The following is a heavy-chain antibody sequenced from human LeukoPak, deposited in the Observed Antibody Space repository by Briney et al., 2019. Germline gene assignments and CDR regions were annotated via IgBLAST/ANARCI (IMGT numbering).Heavy chain of an antibody. CDR2: INPNSGGT. J-gene: IGHJ4*02. Sequence: ASVTVSCKASGYTFTGYYMHWVRQAPGQGLEWMGWINPNSGGTNYAQKFQGRVTITRDTSISTAYMELRSLRSDDTAVYYCAREKGHDSSGYYYFDYWGQGTLVTVSS. CDR3: AREKGHDSSGYYYFDY. D-gene: IGHD3-22*01. CDR1: GYTFTGYY. V-gene: IGHV1-2*02.